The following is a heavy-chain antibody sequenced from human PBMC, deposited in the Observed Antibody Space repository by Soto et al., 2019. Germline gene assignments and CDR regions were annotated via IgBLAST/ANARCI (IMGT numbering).Heavy chain of an antibody. J-gene: IGHJ3*02. CDR3: ARSNDFWSGYANDAFDI. D-gene: IGHD3-3*01. Sequence: SETLSLTCTVSGGSISSSSYYWCWIRQPPGKGLEWIGSIYYSGSTYYNPSLKSRVTISVDTSKNQFSLKLSSVTAADTAVYYCARSNDFWSGYANDAFDIWGQGTMVTVSS. CDR1: GGSISSSSYY. V-gene: IGHV4-39*01. CDR2: IYYSGST.